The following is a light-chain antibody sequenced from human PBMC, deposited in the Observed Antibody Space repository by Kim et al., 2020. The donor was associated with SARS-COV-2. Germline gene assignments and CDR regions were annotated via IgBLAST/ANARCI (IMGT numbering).Light chain of an antibody. V-gene: IGKV1-13*02. CDR2: AAS. J-gene: IGKJ1*01. CDR3: QQFNSYPWT. Sequence: AIQLTQSPSSLSASVGDRVTITCRASQGISSALAWYQQKPGTAPKVLIYAASSLESGVPSRFSGSGSGTDFTLTISSLQPEDFATYYCQQFNSYPWTFGQGTKVDIK. CDR1: QGISSA.